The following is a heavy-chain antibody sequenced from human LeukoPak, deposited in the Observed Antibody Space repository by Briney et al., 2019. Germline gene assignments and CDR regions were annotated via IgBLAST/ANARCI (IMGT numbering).Heavy chain of an antibody. CDR1: GFIVIRNY. V-gene: IGHV3-66*01. D-gene: IGHD1-14*01. J-gene: IGHJ4*02. Sequence: GGSRKLSCAPSGFIVIRNYMTWVRQAPGKGLEWVSVIYSDGTTNYADFVKGRFIMSRDNSKNTLYLEINSLRAEDTAVYYCARVTPPTDWGQGTLVTVSS. CDR2: IYSDGTT. CDR3: ARVTPPTD.